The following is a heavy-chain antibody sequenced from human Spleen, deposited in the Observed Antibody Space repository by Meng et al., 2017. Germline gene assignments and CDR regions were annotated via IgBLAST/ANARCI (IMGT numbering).Heavy chain of an antibody. CDR1: GYTFTSYY. CDR3: ASALYYYGSGSYYNAFDI. D-gene: IGHD3-10*01. Sequence: ASVKVSCKASGYTFTSYYMHWVRQAPGQGLEWMGIINPSGGSTSYAQKFQGRVTMTRNTSISTAYMELSSLRSEDTAVYYCASALYYYGSGSYYNAFDIWGQGTMVTVSS. J-gene: IGHJ3*02. CDR2: INPSGGST. V-gene: IGHV1-46*01.